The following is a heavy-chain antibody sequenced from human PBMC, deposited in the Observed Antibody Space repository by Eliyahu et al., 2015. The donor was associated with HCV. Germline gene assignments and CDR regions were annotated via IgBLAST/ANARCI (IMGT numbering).Heavy chain of an antibody. Sequence: GWINAGNGNTKYSQKFQGRVTITRDTSASTAYMELSSLRSEDTAVYYCARVPDYYDSWDAGAYAFDIWGQGTMVTVSS. CDR2: INAGNGNT. V-gene: IGHV1-3*01. D-gene: IGHD3-22*01. J-gene: IGHJ3*02. CDR3: ARVPDYYDSWDAGAYAFDI.